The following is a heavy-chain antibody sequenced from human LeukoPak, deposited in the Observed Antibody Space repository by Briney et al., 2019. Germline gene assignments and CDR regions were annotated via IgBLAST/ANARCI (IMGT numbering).Heavy chain of an antibody. CDR3: ARDIGCSSTSCPPSYYYGMDV. V-gene: IGHV1-69*01. CDR1: GGTFSSYA. D-gene: IGHD2-2*01. CDR2: IIPIFGTA. Sequence: GSSVTVSCKASGGTFSSYAISWVRQAPGQGLEWMGGIIPIFGTANYAQKFQGRVTITADESTSTAYMELSSLRSEDTAVYYCARDIGCSSTSCPPSYYYGMDVWGKGTTVTVSS. J-gene: IGHJ6*04.